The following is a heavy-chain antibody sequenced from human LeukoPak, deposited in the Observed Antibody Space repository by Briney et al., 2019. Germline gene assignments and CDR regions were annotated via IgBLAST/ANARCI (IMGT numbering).Heavy chain of an antibody. CDR1: GFTFSSYG. J-gene: IGHJ6*02. Sequence: GGSLRLSCAASGFTFSSYGMHWVRQAPGKGLEWVSSISSSSSYIYYADSVKGRFTISRDNAKNSLYLQMNSLRAEDTAVYYCARDTEPYYYDSSGYYLSDGMDVWGQGTTVTVSS. CDR2: ISSSSSYI. V-gene: IGHV3-21*01. CDR3: ARDTEPYYYDSSGYYLSDGMDV. D-gene: IGHD3-22*01.